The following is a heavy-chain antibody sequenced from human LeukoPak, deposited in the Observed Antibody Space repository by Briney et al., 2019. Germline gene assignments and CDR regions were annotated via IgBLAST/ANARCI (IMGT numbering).Heavy chain of an antibody. Sequence: PGRSLRLSCVASEFTFSSYAMHWVRQAPGKGLEWVAVISYDGSNKYYVDSVKGRFTISRDNSKNTLYLQMNSLRAEDTAVYYCAKQQNGFDIWGQGTMVTVSS. CDR2: ISYDGSNK. J-gene: IGHJ3*02. CDR1: EFTFSSYA. V-gene: IGHV3-30-3*01. CDR3: AKQQNGFDI. D-gene: IGHD6-13*01.